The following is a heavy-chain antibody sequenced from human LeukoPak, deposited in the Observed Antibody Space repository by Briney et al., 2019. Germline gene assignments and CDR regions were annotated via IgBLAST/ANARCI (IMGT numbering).Heavy chain of an antibody. CDR1: GFNFSDYF. J-gene: IGHJ4*02. CDR3: ATVRYSTIWSFEFDN. CDR2: ISKTGRGI. V-gene: IGHV3-11*01. D-gene: IGHD5-12*01. Sequence: PGGSLRVSCAASGFNFSDYFMSWIRQAPGKGLQWLAYISKTGRGIEYAESVRGRFTISRDNAKNSVFLQMDSLRAEDTAVYFCATVRYSTIWSFEFDNWGQGALVTVSS.